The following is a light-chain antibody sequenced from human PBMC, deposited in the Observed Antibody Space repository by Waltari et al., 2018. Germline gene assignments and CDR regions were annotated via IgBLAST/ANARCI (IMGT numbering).Light chain of an antibody. CDR2: EIS. CDR1: SSDVGGYNF. Sequence: SALTQPASVSASPGQSITIPCTGTSSDVGGYNFVSWSQQHPGKAPQVIIFEISKRPSGVSNRFSASKSGNTASLTISGLQAEDEANYYCCAYVGYSTWVFGGGTKLTVV. J-gene: IGLJ3*02. CDR3: CAYVGYSTWV. V-gene: IGLV2-23*02.